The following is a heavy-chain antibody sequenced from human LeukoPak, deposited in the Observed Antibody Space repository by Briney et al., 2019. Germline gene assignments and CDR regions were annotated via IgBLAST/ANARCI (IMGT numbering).Heavy chain of an antibody. CDR3: ARDRNCGGDCYSGYSYYGMDV. V-gene: IGHV3-23*01. Sequence: GGSLRLSCAASGFTFSSYAMSWVRQAPGKGLEWVSAISGSGGSTYYADSVKGRFTISRDNSKNTLYLQMNSLRAEDTAVYYCARDRNCGGDCYSGYSYYGMDVWGQGTTVTVSS. D-gene: IGHD2-21*02. CDR1: GFTFSSYA. J-gene: IGHJ6*02. CDR2: ISGSGGST.